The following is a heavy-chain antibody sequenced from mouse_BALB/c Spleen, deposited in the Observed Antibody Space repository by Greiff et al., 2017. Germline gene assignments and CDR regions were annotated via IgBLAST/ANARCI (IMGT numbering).Heavy chain of an antibody. J-gene: IGHJ4*01. CDR1: GYSFTSYW. V-gene: IGHV1S127*01. Sequence: QVQLQQSGPQLVRPGASVKISCKASGYSFTSYWMHWVKQRPGQGLEWIGMIDPSDSETRLNQKFKDKATLTVDKSSSTAYMQLSSPTSEDSAVYYCARSYYYGSSYGIDYWGQGTSVTVSS. D-gene: IGHD1-1*01. CDR3: ARSYYYGSSYGIDY. CDR2: IDPSDSET.